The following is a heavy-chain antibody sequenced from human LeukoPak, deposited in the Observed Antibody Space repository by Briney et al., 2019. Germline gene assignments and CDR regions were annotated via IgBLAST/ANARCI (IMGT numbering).Heavy chain of an antibody. CDR2: IIPIFGTA. V-gene: IGHV1-69*06. CDR3: ARVRRLSSSWRKPGEAFDI. D-gene: IGHD6-13*01. J-gene: IGHJ3*02. Sequence: ASVKVSCKASGGTFSNYAISWVRQAPGQGLEWMGGIIPIFGTANYAQKFRGRVTITADKSTRTAYMELSSLRSEDTAVYYCARVRRLSSSWRKPGEAFDIWGQGTMVTVSS. CDR1: GGTFSNYA.